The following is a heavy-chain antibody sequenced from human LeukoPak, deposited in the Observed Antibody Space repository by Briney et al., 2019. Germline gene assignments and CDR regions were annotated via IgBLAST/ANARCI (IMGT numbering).Heavy chain of an antibody. CDR2: ISSSSSYT. Sequence: GGSLRPSCAASGFTFSDYYMSWIRQAPGKGLEWVSYISSSSSYTNYADSVKGRFTISRDNAKNSLYLQMNSLRAEDTALYYCAKRTGGPCTYWGQGTLVTVSS. CDR1: GFTFSDYY. D-gene: IGHD4-23*01. CDR3: AKRTGGPCTY. V-gene: IGHV3-11*03. J-gene: IGHJ4*02.